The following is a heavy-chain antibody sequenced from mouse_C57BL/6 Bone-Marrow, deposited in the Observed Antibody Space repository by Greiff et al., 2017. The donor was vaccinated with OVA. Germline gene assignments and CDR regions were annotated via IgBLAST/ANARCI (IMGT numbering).Heavy chain of an antibody. CDR2: IYPRSGNT. D-gene: IGHD1-1*01. J-gene: IGHJ4*01. CDR1: GYTFTSYG. CDR3: SHITTVVDGDAMDY. V-gene: IGHV1-81*01. Sequence: VQLQQPGAELVKPGASVKVSCKASGYTFTSYGISWVKQRTGQGLEWIGEIYPRSGNTYYNEKFKGKATLTADKSSSTAYMELRSLTSEDSAVYFCSHITTVVDGDAMDYWGQGTSVTVSS.